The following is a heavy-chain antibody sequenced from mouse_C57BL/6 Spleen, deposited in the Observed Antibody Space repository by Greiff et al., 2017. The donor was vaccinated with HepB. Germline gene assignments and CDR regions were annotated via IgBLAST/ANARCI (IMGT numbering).Heavy chain of an antibody. CDR3: ARVPITTVVDWYFDV. J-gene: IGHJ1*03. CDR1: GFTFSDFY. Sequence: EVKVVESGGGLVQSGRSLRLSCATSGFTFSDFYMEWVRQAPGKGLEWIAASRNKANDYTTEYSASVKGRFIVSRDTSQSILYLQMNALRAEDTAIYYCARVPITTVVDWYFDVWGTGTTVTVSS. V-gene: IGHV7-1*01. D-gene: IGHD1-1*01. CDR2: SRNKANDYTT.